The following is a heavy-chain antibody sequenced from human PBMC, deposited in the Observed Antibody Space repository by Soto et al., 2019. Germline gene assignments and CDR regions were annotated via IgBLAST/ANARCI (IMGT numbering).Heavy chain of an antibody. CDR1: GGFINNNFW. Sequence: PPATLSLTWVVSGGFINNNFWSWVRQPPGKGLEWIGEIYQTGSINYNPSLRSRVTISVDKSKNQLSLKVDSVTAADTAFYYCVRGKENDDFWTNWSLDPWGQGTLVTVS. CDR2: IYQTGSI. V-gene: IGHV4-4*03. D-gene: IGHD3-3*01. CDR3: VRGKENDDFWTNWSLDP. J-gene: IGHJ5*02.